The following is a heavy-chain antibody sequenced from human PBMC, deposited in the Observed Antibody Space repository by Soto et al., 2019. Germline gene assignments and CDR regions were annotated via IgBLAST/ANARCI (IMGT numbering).Heavy chain of an antibody. CDR2: ISYDGSNK. Sequence: GGSLRLSCAASGFTFSSYGMHWVRQAPGKGLEWVAVISYDGSNKYYADSVKGRFTISRDNSKNTLYLQMNSLRAEDTAVYYCAKDKGPSAPAAGQWLRGLSRNGMDVWGQGTTVTVAS. CDR1: GFTFSSYG. J-gene: IGHJ6*02. V-gene: IGHV3-30*18. D-gene: IGHD3-22*01. CDR3: AKDKGPSAPAAGQWLRGLSRNGMDV.